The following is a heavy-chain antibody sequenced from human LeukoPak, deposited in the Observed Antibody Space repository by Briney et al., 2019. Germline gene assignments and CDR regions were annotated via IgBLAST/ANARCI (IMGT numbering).Heavy chain of an antibody. CDR2: ISSSSSYI. J-gene: IGHJ4*02. Sequence: SGGSLRLSCAASGFTFSSYSMNWVRQAPGKGLEWVSSISSSSSYIYYADSVKGRFTISRDNAKNSLCLQMNSLRAEDTAVYYCARDRADGWFGELFCDYWGQGTLVTVSS. CDR3: ARDRADGWFGELFCDY. D-gene: IGHD3-10*01. CDR1: GFTFSSYS. V-gene: IGHV3-21*01.